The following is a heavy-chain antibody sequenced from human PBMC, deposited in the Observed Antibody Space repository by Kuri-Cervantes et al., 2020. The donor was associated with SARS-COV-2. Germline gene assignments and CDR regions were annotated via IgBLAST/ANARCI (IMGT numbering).Heavy chain of an antibody. CDR1: GFTFSSYG. J-gene: IGHJ4*02. Sequence: GESLKISCAASGFTFSSYGMHWVRQAPGKGLEWVAVISYDGSNKYYADSVKGRFTISRDNSKNTLYLQMNSLRAEDTAVYYRAKWEYQLLWPFDYWGQGTLVTVSS. CDR2: ISYDGSNK. CDR3: AKWEYQLLWPFDY. D-gene: IGHD2-2*01. V-gene: IGHV3-30*18.